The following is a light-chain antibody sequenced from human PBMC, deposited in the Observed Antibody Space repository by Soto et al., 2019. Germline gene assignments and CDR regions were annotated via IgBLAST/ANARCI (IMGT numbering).Light chain of an antibody. CDR3: QQYGSSPPVT. Sequence: DIVLTQSPGTLSLSPGKRATLSCRASQSVSSSYLAWYQQKPGQAPRLLIYGASGRATGIPDRFSGSGSGTDFTLTIIRLEPEDFAVYYCQQYGSSPPVTFGQGTRLEIK. V-gene: IGKV3-20*01. CDR2: GAS. J-gene: IGKJ5*01. CDR1: QSVSSSY.